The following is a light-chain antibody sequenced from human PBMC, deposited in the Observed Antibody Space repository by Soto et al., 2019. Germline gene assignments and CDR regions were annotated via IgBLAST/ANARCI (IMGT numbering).Light chain of an antibody. CDR3: QQYGRSSYT. V-gene: IGKV3-20*01. CDR2: GAS. Sequence: EIVLTQSPGTLSLYQGERVPLSCRASQSVSSSYLAWYQQKPGQAPRLLIYGASSRATGIPDRFSGSGSGTDFTLTISRLEPEDFAVYYCQQYGRSSYTFGQGTKLEIK. CDR1: QSVSSSY. J-gene: IGKJ2*01.